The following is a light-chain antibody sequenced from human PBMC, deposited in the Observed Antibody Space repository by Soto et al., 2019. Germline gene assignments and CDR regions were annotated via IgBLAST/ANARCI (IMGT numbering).Light chain of an antibody. Sequence: DIQMTQSPSTLSASVGDRVTITCRASQSISSWLAWYQQKPGKAPKLLIYKASSLESGVPSRFSGSGSGTEFTLTISSLQPDDFATYYCQHYNSYSITLGQGTRLEIK. CDR1: QSISSW. CDR3: QHYNSYSIT. V-gene: IGKV1-5*03. J-gene: IGKJ5*01. CDR2: KAS.